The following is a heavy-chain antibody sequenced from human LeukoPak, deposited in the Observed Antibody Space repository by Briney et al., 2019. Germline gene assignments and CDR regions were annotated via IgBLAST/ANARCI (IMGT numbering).Heavy chain of an antibody. CDR2: INENGDIA. CDR3: AKARWEPNFDY. J-gene: IGHJ4*02. Sequence: PGGSLRLSCAASGFTFDDYAMHWVRQGPGKSLEWVSLINENGDIAYYGDSVRGRFTVSRDNAKNYLYLQMNSLTTEDTALYYCAKARWEPNFDYWGQGTLVTVSS. D-gene: IGHD1-26*01. V-gene: IGHV3-43*02. CDR1: GFTFDDYA.